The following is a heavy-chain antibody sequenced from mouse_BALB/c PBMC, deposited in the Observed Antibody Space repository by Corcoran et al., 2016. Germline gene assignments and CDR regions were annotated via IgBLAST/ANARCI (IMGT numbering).Heavy chain of an antibody. V-gene: IGHV14-3*02. CDR1: GFNITDTY. CDR3: ANWDWYFDV. CDR2: IDPANGNT. D-gene: IGHD4-1*01. J-gene: IGHJ1*01. Sequence: EVQLQQSGAELVKPGASVKLSCTASGFNITDTYMHWVKQRPEQGLEGIGRIDPANGNTKYDPKFQGKATISADTSSNTAYLQLSSLTSEDTAVYYCANWDWYFDVWGAGTTVTVSS.